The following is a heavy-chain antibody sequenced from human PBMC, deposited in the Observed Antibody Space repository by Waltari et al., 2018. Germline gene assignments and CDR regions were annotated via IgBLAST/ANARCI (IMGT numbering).Heavy chain of an antibody. J-gene: IGHJ6*03. Sequence: QVQLQESGPGLVKPSETLSLTCTVSACSISSYYWSWLRQPAGKGLEWIGRIYTSGSTNYNPSLKSRVTMSVDTSKNQFSLKLSSVTAADTAVYYCARDRFYDFWSGYSTGYYYYYMDVWGKGTTVTISS. CDR1: ACSISSYY. D-gene: IGHD3-3*01. CDR3: ARDRFYDFWSGYSTGYYYYYMDV. V-gene: IGHV4-4*07. CDR2: IYTSGST.